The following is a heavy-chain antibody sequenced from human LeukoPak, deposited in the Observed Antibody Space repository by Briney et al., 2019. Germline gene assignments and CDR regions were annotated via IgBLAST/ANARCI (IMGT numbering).Heavy chain of an antibody. V-gene: IGHV3-7*03. Sequence: GGSLRLSCAASGFMFSSNWMSWVRLAPGKGLEWVANIKEDETETYYVDSVKGRFTTSRDNAKNSLYLQMNSLRVEDTAVYYCAKEGRSLQTYWGQGTLVTVSS. CDR1: GFMFSSNW. D-gene: IGHD5-24*01. J-gene: IGHJ4*02. CDR3: AKEGRSLQTY. CDR2: IKEDETET.